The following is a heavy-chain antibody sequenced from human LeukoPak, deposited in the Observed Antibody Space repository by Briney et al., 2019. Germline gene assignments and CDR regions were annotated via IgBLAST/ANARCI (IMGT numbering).Heavy chain of an antibody. Sequence: SETLSLTCAVSGGSISSSNWWSWLRQPPGKGLEWIGYIYYSGSTNYNPSLKSRVTISVDTSKNQFSLKLSSVTAADTAVYYCARLYSSSFPLYWGQGTLVTVSS. CDR2: IYYSGST. D-gene: IGHD6-6*01. CDR3: ARLYSSSFPLY. CDR1: GGSISSSNW. J-gene: IGHJ4*02. V-gene: IGHV4-4*02.